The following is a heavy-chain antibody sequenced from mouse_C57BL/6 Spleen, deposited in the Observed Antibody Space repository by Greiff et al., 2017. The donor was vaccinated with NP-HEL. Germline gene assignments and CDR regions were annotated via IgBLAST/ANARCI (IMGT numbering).Heavy chain of an antibody. Sequence: VQRVESGPELVKPGASVKISCKASGYTFTDYYINWVKQRPGQGLEWIGWIFPGSGSTYYNEKFKGKATLTVDKSSSTAYMLLSSLTSEDSAVYFCAREGVRREFPFAYWGQGTLVTVSA. J-gene: IGHJ3*01. CDR3: AREGVRREFPFAY. V-gene: IGHV1-75*01. CDR1: GYTFTDYY. D-gene: IGHD2-14*01. CDR2: IFPGSGST.